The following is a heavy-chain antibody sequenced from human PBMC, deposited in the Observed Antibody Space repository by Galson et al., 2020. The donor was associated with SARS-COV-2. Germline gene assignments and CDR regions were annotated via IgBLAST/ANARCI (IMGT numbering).Heavy chain of an antibody. CDR3: ARSAGIAVAVTNFDD. V-gene: IGHV6-1*01. Sequence: SQTLSLTCAISGDSVSSNSADWNWISQSPSRGLEWLGRTSYRSKWYNDYAVSVKSRITINPDTSKNQFSLQLNSVTPEDTAVYYCARSAGIAVAVTNFDDWGQGTLGTVAS. CDR2: TSYRSKWYN. CDR1: GDSVSSNSAD. J-gene: IGHJ4*02. D-gene: IGHD6-19*01.